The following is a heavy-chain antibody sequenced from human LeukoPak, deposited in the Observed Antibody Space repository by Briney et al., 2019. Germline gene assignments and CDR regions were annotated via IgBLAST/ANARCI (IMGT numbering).Heavy chain of an antibody. J-gene: IGHJ4*02. CDR1: GFTFSSYA. CDR2: INHSGST. V-gene: IGHV4-34*01. CDR3: ASDYGDYGDY. Sequence: GSLRLSCAASGFTFSSYAMSWIRQPPGKGLEWIGEINHSGSTNYNPSLKSRVTISVDTSKNQFSLKLSSVTAADTAVYYCASDYGDYGDYWGQGTLVTVSS. D-gene: IGHD4-17*01.